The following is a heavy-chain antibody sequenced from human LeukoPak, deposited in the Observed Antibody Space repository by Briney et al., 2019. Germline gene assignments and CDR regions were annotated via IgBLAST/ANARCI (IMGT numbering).Heavy chain of an antibody. CDR2: IIPIFGTA. CDR1: GGTFSSYA. CDR3: ARDITTVRGVINDAFDI. D-gene: IGHD3-10*01. J-gene: IGHJ3*02. V-gene: IGHV1-69*13. Sequence: ASVKVSCKASGGTFSSYAISWVRQAPGQGLEWMGGIIPIFGTANYAQKFQGRVTITADESTSTAYMELSSLRSEDTAVYYCARDITTVRGVINDAFDIWGQGTMVTVSS.